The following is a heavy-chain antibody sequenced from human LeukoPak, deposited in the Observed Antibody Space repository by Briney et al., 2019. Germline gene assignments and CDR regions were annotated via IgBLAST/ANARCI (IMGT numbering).Heavy chain of an antibody. Sequence: SETLSLTCTVSGGSFSSDSYYWGWIRQPPGKGLEWIGSIFYSGTTYYNPSLKSRVTISVDTSKSQFSLSLSSVTATDTAVYYCARRTYDSSGYLIASPFDYWGQGTLVTVSS. D-gene: IGHD3-22*01. CDR3: ARRTYDSSGYLIASPFDY. J-gene: IGHJ4*02. CDR2: IFYSGTT. CDR1: GGSFSSDSYY. V-gene: IGHV4-39*01.